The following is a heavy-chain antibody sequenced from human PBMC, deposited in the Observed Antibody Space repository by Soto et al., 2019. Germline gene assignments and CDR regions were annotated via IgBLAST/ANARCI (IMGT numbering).Heavy chain of an antibody. CDR3: ERDVGYSRSGTCQREWFDT. V-gene: IGHV1-18*01. Sequence: QVQLVQSGAEVKKPGTSVKVSCTASGYTFSSHGISWVRQAPGQGLQWIGWVSGDNGNTNYAQSLQGRVTMTTDTSTNTGQMELRSLRSDDTAVYYCERDVGYSRSGTCQREWFDTWGQGTLVIVSS. D-gene: IGHD2-15*01. J-gene: IGHJ5*02. CDR1: GYTFSSHG. CDR2: VSGDNGNT.